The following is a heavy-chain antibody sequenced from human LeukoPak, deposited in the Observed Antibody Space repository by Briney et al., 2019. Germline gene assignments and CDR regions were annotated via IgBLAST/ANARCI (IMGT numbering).Heavy chain of an antibody. Sequence: PGGSLRLSRAASGFSFTAYSMNWVRQAPGRGLEWISYIGPGGDIYYADSVTGRFTVSRDIAKNSLYLQMNGLRVEDTAVYYCARRFDSWGQGTLVTVSS. CDR2: IGPGGDI. V-gene: IGHV3-48*01. J-gene: IGHJ4*02. CDR1: GFSFTAYS. CDR3: ARRFDS.